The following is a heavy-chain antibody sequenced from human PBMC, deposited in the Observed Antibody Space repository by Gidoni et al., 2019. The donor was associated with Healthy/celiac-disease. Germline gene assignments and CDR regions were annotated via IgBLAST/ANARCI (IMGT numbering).Heavy chain of an antibody. CDR1: GGSISSYY. D-gene: IGHD6-6*01. J-gene: IGHJ4*02. V-gene: IGHV4-4*07. Sequence: QVQLQESGPGLVKPSETLSLTCTVSGGSISSYYWSWIRQPAGKGLEWIGRIDTSGSTNYNPSLKSRVTMSVDTSKNQFSLKLSSVTAADTAVYYCARAPSIAALPALYYFDYWGQGTLVTVSS. CDR3: ARAPSIAALPALYYFDY. CDR2: IDTSGST.